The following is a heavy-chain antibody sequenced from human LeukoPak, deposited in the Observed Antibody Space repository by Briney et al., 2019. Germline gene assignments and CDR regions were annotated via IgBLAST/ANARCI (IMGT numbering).Heavy chain of an antibody. D-gene: IGHD6-6*01. CDR1: GYTFTSYD. J-gene: IGHJ5*02. V-gene: IGHV1-8*01. CDR2: MNPNSGNT. CDR3: AKIGAAARRTPNPRWFDP. Sequence: ASVKASCKASGYTFTSYDINWVRQATGQGREWMGWMNPNSGNTGYAQKFQGRVSMNWNTSISTAYMELSSLKSEDTAVYYCAKIGAAARRTPNPRWFDPWGQGTLVTVSS.